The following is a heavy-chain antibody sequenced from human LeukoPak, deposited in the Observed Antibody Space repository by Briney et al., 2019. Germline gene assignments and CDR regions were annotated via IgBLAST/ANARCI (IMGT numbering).Heavy chain of an antibody. V-gene: IGHV3-48*01. Sequence: GGSLRLSCAASGFTFSSYSFNWVRQAPGKGLEWVSYISRTTSYADSVKGRFTISRDNAKSSLYLQMNSLRAEDTAVYYCAKGGSHSGSYCDYWGQGTLVTVSS. CDR1: GFTFSSYS. CDR3: AKGGSHSGSYCDY. D-gene: IGHD1-26*01. CDR2: ISRTT. J-gene: IGHJ4*02.